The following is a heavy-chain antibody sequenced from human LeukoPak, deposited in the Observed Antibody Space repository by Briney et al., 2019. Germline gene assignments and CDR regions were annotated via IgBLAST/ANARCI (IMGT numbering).Heavy chain of an antibody. V-gene: IGHV3-48*04. D-gene: IGHD3-10*02. Sequence: GGSLRLSCAASGFSFSSYSMNWVRQAPGKGLEWVSHISSSSSTIYYADSVKGRFTISRDNAKNSLYLQMNSLRAEDTAVYYCAELGITMIGGVWGKGTTVTISS. CDR3: AELGITMIGGV. J-gene: IGHJ6*04. CDR1: GFSFSSYS. CDR2: ISSSSSTI.